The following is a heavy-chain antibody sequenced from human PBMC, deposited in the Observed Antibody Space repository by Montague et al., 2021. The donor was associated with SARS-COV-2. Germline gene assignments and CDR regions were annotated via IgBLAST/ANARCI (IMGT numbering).Heavy chain of an antibody. J-gene: IGHJ6*02. V-gene: IGHV4-34*01. D-gene: IGHD3-3*02. CDR1: GGSFSGYY. CDR3: ARGRGLAVLFDFYYYGMDV. Sequence: SDTLSLTCAVYGGSFSGYYWTWIRQPPGKGLEWIGENNYSGSTNYNPSLKSRVTMSVDMSKNQFSLKLRSVTAADTAVYYCARGRGLAVLFDFYYYGMDVWGQGTTVTVSS. CDR2: NNYSGST.